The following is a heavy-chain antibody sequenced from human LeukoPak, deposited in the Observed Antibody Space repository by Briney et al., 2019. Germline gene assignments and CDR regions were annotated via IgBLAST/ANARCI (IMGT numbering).Heavy chain of an antibody. CDR3: AKGGYGYGFLFDY. V-gene: IGHV3-23*01. J-gene: IGHJ4*02. CDR2: ISVSGSST. CDR1: GFTFRSYA. D-gene: IGHD5-18*01. Sequence: PGGSLRLSCAASGFTFRSYAMSWVRQAPGKGLEWVSSISVSGSSTYYADSVKGRFTISRDNSKNTLYLQMNSLRAEDTAVYYCAKGGYGYGFLFDYWGQGNLVTVSS.